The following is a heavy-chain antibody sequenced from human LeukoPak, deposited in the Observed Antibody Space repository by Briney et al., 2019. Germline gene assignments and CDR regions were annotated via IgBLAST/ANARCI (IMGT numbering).Heavy chain of an antibody. CDR3: ARGPITIFGVVIRPCMDV. V-gene: IGHV3-74*01. Sequence: GGSLRLSCAASGFTFSSYWMHWVRQAPGKGLVWVSRVNSDGSSTSYADSVKGRFTISRDNAKNTLYLQMNSLRAEDTAVYYCARGPITIFGVVIRPCMDVWGQGTTVTVSS. D-gene: IGHD3-3*01. CDR2: VNSDGSST. J-gene: IGHJ6*02. CDR1: GFTFSSYW.